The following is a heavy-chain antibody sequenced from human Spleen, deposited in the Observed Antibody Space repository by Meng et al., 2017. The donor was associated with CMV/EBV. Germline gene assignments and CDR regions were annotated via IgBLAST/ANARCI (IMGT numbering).Heavy chain of an antibody. CDR3: ARGGNIVRSLALPFDY. D-gene: IGHD2-21*01. CDR2: INHYGSF. Sequence: GGSLTDYYWSWIRQSPGKGLEWIGEINHYGSFNYNPSLRSRVTISRDKSQNTFSLKLSSVTAADTAVYYCARGGNIVRSLALPFDYWGQGTLVTVSS. J-gene: IGHJ4*02. V-gene: IGHV4-34*01. CDR1: GGSLTDYY.